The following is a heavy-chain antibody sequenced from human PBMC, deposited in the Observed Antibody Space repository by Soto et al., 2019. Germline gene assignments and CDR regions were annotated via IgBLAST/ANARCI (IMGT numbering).Heavy chain of an antibody. Sequence: ASVKVSCKASGYTFTSYAMHWVRQAPGQRLEWMGWINAGNGNTKYSQKFQGRVTITRDTSASTAYMELSSLRSEDTAVYYCAAVTFGGVIVPDYWGQGTLVTVSS. V-gene: IGHV1-3*01. CDR2: INAGNGNT. D-gene: IGHD3-16*02. J-gene: IGHJ4*02. CDR3: AAVTFGGVIVPDY. CDR1: GYTFTSYA.